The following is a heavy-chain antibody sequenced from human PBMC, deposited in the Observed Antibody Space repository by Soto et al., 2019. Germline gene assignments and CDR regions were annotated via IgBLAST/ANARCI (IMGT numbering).Heavy chain of an antibody. CDR1: GGSISSYY. D-gene: IGHD2-2*01. Sequence: SETLSLTCTVSGGSISSYYWSWIRQPPGKGLEWIGYIYYSGSTNYNPSLKSRVTISVDTSKNQFSLKLSSVTAADTAVYYCARARPTSYYYYMDVWGKGTTVTVSS. J-gene: IGHJ6*03. CDR3: ARARPTSYYYYMDV. CDR2: IYYSGST. V-gene: IGHV4-59*01.